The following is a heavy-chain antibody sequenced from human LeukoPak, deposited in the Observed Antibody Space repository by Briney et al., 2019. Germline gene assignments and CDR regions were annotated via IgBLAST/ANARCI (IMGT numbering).Heavy chain of an antibody. CDR2: ISGSGGST. CDR1: GFTFSSYA. D-gene: IGHD6-19*01. Sequence: PGGSLRLSCAASGFTFSSYAMSWVRQAPGKGLEWVSAISGSGGSTYYADSVKGRFTISRDNSNNTLYLQMNSMRAEDTALYYAAKLAQWLVRGWFDPWGQGTLVTVSS. J-gene: IGHJ5*02. V-gene: IGHV3-23*01. CDR3: AKLAQWLVRGWFDP.